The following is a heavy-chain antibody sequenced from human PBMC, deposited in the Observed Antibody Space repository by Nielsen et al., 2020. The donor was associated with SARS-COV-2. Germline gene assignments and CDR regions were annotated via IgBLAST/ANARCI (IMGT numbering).Heavy chain of an antibody. CDR2: GSHRGST. J-gene: IGHJ2*01. CDR3: ARDGASGRFYDWLSHFDL. D-gene: IGHD3-3*01. V-gene: IGHV4-34*01. Sequence: GSLRLSCAASGFTFSDYYMSWIRQPPGKGLEWIGEGSHRGSTNTNPSLKSRVTISVDTSKSQFSLKLRSVTAADTAVYYCARDGASGRFYDWLSHFDLWGRGTLVTVSS. CDR1: GFTFSDYY.